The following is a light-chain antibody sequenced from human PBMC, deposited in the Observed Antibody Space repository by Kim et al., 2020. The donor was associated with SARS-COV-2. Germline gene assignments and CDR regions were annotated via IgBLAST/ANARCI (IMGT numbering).Light chain of an antibody. CDR2: DVS. J-gene: IGLJ3*02. CDR1: SSNVGAYNY. Sequence: QSALTQPRSVSGSPGQSVTISCTGTSSNVGAYNYVSWYLQHPGKAPKLMIYDVSDRPSGVPDRFSGSKSGNTASLTISGLHAEDEADYYCCSYAGSHTWVFGGGTQLTVL. CDR3: CSYAGSHTWV. V-gene: IGLV2-11*01.